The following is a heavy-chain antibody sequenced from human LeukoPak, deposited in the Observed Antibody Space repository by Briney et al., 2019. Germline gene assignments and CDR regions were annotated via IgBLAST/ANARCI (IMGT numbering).Heavy chain of an antibody. CDR1: GFTFDDYA. CDR3: AKGRYSSGFDAFDI. J-gene: IGHJ3*02. CDR2: ISWNSGSI. D-gene: IGHD6-19*01. V-gene: IGHV3-9*03. Sequence: GRSLRLSCAASGFTFDDYAMHWVRQAPGKGLEWVSGISWNSGSIGYADSVKGRFTISRDNAKNSLYLQMNSLRAEDMALYYCAKGRYSSGFDAFDIWGQGTMVTVSS.